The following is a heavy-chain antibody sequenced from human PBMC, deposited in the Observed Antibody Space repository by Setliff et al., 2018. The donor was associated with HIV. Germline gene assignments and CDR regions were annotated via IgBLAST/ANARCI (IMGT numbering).Heavy chain of an antibody. D-gene: IGHD3-22*01. Sequence: SETLSLTCAVSGGSISSNWWSWVRQSPGKGLEWIGEICHSGSTHYNPSLQSRVTISVDKSKSQFSRKLNSVTAADTAVYYCGGNGYYSIDYWGQGTLVTVSS. V-gene: IGHV4-4*02. CDR3: GGNGYYSIDY. CDR1: GGSISSNW. J-gene: IGHJ4*02. CDR2: ICHSGST.